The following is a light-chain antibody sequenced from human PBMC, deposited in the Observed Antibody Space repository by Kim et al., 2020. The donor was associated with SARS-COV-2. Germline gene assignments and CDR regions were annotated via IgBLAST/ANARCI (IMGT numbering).Light chain of an antibody. CDR2: VAS. CDR3: QQRGS. V-gene: IGKV3-11*01. J-gene: IGKJ5*01. Sequence: ASLSLSHGHTSPRSCGASQSLGNYLAWYQHKPGQAPRLLIYVASNRATGIPARFSGSGSGTDFTLTISSLEPEDFAIYYCQQRGSFGQGTRLEIK. CDR1: QSLGNY.